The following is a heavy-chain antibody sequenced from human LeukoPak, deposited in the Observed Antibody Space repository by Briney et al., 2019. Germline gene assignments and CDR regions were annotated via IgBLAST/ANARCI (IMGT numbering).Heavy chain of an antibody. V-gene: IGHV1-69*02. CDR1: GCTFSSYT. CDR3: ARAGKDYDFWSGYSPFDY. D-gene: IGHD3-3*01. J-gene: IGHJ4*02. CDR2: IIPILGIA. Sequence: SVKVSCKASGCTFSSYTISWVRQAPGQGLEWMGRIIPILGIANYAQKFQGRVTITADKSTSTAYMELSRLRSYDTAVYYCARAGKDYDFWSGYSPFDYWGQGTLVTVSS.